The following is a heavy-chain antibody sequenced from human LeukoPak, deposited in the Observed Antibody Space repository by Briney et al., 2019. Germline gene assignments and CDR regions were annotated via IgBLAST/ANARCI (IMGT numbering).Heavy chain of an antibody. J-gene: IGHJ4*02. CDR3: AKSIIAVAGLFDY. V-gene: IGHV3-53*01. Sequence: GGSLRLSCAVSVFTFSTNYMTWVRQAPGKGLEWVSDVYSGGATYYADSVKGRFTIYRDNSKNTLYLQMNSLRAEDTAVYYCAKSIIAVAGLFDYWGQGTLVTVSS. CDR2: VYSGGAT. CDR1: VFTFSTNY. D-gene: IGHD6-19*01.